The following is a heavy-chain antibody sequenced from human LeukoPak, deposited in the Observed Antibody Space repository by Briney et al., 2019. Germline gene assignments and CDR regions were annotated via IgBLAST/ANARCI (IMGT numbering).Heavy chain of an antibody. CDR3: AKDSREAYFDY. J-gene: IGHJ4*02. CDR2: INWNGGST. V-gene: IGHV3-20*04. CDR1: GFTFSSYG. Sequence: PGGSLRLSCAASGFTFSSYGMSWVRQAPGKGLEWVSGINWNGGSTGYADSVKGRFTISRDNAKNSLYLQMNSLRAEDTALYYCAKDSREAYFDYWGQGTLVTVSS. D-gene: IGHD1-26*01.